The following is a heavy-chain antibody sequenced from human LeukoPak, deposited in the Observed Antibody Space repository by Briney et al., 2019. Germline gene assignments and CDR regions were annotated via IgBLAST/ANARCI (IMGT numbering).Heavy chain of an antibody. Sequence: SETLSLTCTVSRGSISSGGYYWSWIRQPPGKGLEWIGYIYYSGSTNYNPSLKSQVTISVDTSKNQFSLKLSSVTAADTAVYYCARHSFWSGYYQIDYWGQGTLVTVSS. V-gene: IGHV4-61*08. J-gene: IGHJ4*02. CDR3: ARHSFWSGYYQIDY. CDR1: RGSISSGGYY. D-gene: IGHD3-3*01. CDR2: IYYSGST.